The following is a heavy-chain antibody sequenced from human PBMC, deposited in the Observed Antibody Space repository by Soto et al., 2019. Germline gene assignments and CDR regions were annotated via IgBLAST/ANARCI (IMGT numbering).Heavy chain of an antibody. CDR2: INHSGST. CDR3: ASREVVVEPAAPNNNWFDP. J-gene: IGHJ5*02. Sequence: SETLSLTCAVYGGSFSGYYWSWIRQPPGKGLEWIGEINHSGSTNYNPSLKSRVTIAVDTSKNQFSLKLSSVTAADTAVYYCASREVVVEPAAPNNNWFDPWGQGTLVTVSS. V-gene: IGHV4-34*01. CDR1: GGSFSGYY. D-gene: IGHD2-2*01.